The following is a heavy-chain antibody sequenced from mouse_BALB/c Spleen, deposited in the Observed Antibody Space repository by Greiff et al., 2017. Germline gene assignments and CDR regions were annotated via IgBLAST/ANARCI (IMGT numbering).Heavy chain of an antibody. Sequence: EVQLVESGGGLVKPGGSLKLSCAASGFTFSSYAMSWVRQSPEKRLEWVAEISSGGSYTYYPDTVTGRFTISRDNAKNTLYLEMSSLRSEDTAMYYCARDDSVGDYAMDYWGQGTSVTVSS. CDR1: GFTFSSYA. J-gene: IGHJ4*01. CDR3: ARDDSVGDYAMDY. V-gene: IGHV5-9-4*01. CDR2: ISSGGSYT. D-gene: IGHD2-4*01.